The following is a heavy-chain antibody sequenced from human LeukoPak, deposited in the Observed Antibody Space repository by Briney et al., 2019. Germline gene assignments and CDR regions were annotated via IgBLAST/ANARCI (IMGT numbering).Heavy chain of an antibody. CDR3: ARAAAGPFDY. CDR2: IYHSGST. J-gene: IGHJ4*02. CDR1: GGSISSSNW. V-gene: IGHV4-4*02. Sequence: SGTLSLTCAVSGGSISSSNWWSWIRQPPGKGLEWIGSIYHSGSTYYNPSLKSRVTISVDTSKNQFSLKLSSVTAADTAVYYCARAAAGPFDYWGQGTLVTVSS. D-gene: IGHD6-13*01.